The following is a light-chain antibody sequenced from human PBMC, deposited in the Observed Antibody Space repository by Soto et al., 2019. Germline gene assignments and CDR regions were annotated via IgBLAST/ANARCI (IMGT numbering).Light chain of an antibody. V-gene: IGKV1-5*01. CDR1: QTISTW. CDR2: DAS. J-gene: IGKJ1*01. Sequence: DIQMTQSPSTLSASVGDRVTITCRASQTISTWLAWFQQKPGKAPKVLIYDASNLESGVPSRFSGSGSGTEFTLTISNLQPDDFATYYCQQYDTYSWTFGQGTKVDIK. CDR3: QQYDTYSWT.